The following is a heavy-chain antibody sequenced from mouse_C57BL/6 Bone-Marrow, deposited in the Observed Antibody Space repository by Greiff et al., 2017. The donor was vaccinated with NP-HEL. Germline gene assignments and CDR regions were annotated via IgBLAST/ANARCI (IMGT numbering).Heavy chain of an antibody. CDR3: ARQGGSFITKTWFAY. J-gene: IGHJ3*01. Sequence: EVKLMESGGGLVQPGGSLKLSCAASGFTFSDYYMYWVRQTPEKRLEWVAYISNGGGSTYYLDTVKGRFTISRDNAKNTLYLQMSRLKSQDTAMYYGARQGGSFITKTWFAYWGQGTLVTVSA. V-gene: IGHV5-12*01. CDR1: GFTFSDYY. CDR2: ISNGGGST. D-gene: IGHD1-1*01.